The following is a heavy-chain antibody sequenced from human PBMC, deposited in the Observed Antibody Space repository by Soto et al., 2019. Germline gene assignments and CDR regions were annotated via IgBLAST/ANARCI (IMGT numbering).Heavy chain of an antibody. CDR3: AREKGGYSYLSLSDY. CDR1: GFTFSSYA. J-gene: IGHJ4*02. Sequence: QVQLVESGGGVVQPGRSLRLSCAASGFTFSSYAMHWVRQAPGKGLEWVAVISYDGSNKYYADSVKGRFTISRDNSKNTLYLQMNSLRAEDTAVYYCAREKGGYSYLSLSDYWGQGTLVTVSS. CDR2: ISYDGSNK. V-gene: IGHV3-30-3*01. D-gene: IGHD5-18*01.